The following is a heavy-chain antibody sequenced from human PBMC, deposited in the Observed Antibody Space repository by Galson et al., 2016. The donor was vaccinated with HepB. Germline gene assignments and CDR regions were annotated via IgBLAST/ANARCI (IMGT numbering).Heavy chain of an antibody. Sequence: SLXXXCAASGXXFSXXXMHXXXQAXXKGLVXVSXXKSDGSXXNYADSVKGRFTTSRDNAKNTLYLQXSSLRAEDTAVYYXARDFYTAADHWGQGXXVT. D-gene: IGHD2/OR15-2a*01. V-gene: IGHV3-74*01. CDR3: ARDFYTAADH. CDR1: GXXFSXXX. J-gene: IGHJ5*02. CDR2: XKSDGSXX.